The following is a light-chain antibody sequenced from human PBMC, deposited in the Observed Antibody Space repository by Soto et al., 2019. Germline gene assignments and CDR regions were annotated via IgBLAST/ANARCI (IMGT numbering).Light chain of an antibody. CDR2: DTS. V-gene: IGKV3-11*01. Sequence: EVVLTQYPATLSLSPGESATLSCSADQSVSGFLGWYQQKLGRAPRLLIHDTSNRATGVPARFSGSGSGTDFTLAISSLETEDFGVYYCQQRGSWPPTCRQGTRLEIK. CDR1: QSVSGF. J-gene: IGKJ5*01. CDR3: QQRGSWPPT.